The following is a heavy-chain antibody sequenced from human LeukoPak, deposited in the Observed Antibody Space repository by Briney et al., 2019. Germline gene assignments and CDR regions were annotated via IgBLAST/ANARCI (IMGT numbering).Heavy chain of an antibody. V-gene: IGHV5-51*01. J-gene: IGHJ3*02. CDR3: ARLPDTAIAGDAFDI. CDR1: GYSFTSYW. D-gene: IGHD5-18*01. CDR2: IYPGDSDT. Sequence: GESLKISCKGSGYSFTSYWIGWVRQMPGKGLEWMGIIYPGDSDTRYSPSFQGQVTISADKSISTAYLQWSSLKASDTAMYYCARLPDTAIAGDAFDIWGQGTMVTVSS.